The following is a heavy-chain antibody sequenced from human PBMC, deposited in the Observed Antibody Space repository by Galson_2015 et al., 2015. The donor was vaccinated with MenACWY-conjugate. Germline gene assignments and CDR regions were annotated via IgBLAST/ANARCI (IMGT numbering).Heavy chain of an antibody. Sequence: SLRLSCAASGFTFTGYEFNWVRQAPGKGLEWLSYISKSGSPIYYADSVKGRFTISRDNIKKSLFLEMNSLRAGDTGVYYCARGGFCNDGTCGGFMQNWGQGTQVTVSS. CDR1: GFTFTGYE. D-gene: IGHD2-15*01. J-gene: IGHJ1*01. V-gene: IGHV3-48*03. CDR3: ARGGFCNDGTCGGFMQN. CDR2: ISKSGSPI.